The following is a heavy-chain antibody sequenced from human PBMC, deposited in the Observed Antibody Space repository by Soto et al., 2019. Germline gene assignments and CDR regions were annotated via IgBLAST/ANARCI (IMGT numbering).Heavy chain of an antibody. CDR3: ARDGPPTTTGVGPSYTMDV. Sequence: QMQLGQSGAEVKKPGASVKVSCKASGYTFTSYQMHWVRQAPGQGLEWTGIINPSGGRITYAPRFKGRGMMTRDTSTTTVYMELRSLRSEDTAVYYCARDGPPTTTGVGPSYTMDVWGQGTTVTVS. CDR2: INPSGGRI. J-gene: IGHJ6*02. V-gene: IGHV1-46*01. D-gene: IGHD3-3*01. CDR1: GYTFTSYQ.